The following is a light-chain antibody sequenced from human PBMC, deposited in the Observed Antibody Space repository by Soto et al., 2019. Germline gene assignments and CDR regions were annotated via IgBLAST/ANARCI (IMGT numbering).Light chain of an antibody. J-gene: IGKJ1*01. CDR1: QSVRSSY. CDR3: QQYGSSRT. CDR2: GAS. V-gene: IGKV3-20*01. Sequence: EIVLTQSPVTLSLSPGGRAALSCRASQSVRSSYLAWYQQKPGQPPRLLIYGASSRATGIPDRFSGSGSGTDFTLTISRLEPEDFAIYYCQQYGSSRTFGQGTKVDIK.